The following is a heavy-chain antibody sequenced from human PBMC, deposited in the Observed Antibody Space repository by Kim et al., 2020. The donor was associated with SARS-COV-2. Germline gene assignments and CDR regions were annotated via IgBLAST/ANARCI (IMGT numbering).Heavy chain of an antibody. J-gene: IGHJ6*02. D-gene: IGHD3-3*01. Sequence: PVKGRFTISRDDSKNTLYLQMNSLKTEDTAVYYCATAYDFPRYYYYGMDVWGQGTTVTVSS. CDR3: ATAYDFPRYYYYGMDV. V-gene: IGHV3-15*01.